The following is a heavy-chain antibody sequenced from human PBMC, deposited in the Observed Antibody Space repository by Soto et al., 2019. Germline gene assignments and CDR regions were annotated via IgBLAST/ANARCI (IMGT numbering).Heavy chain of an antibody. V-gene: IGHV2-5*02. D-gene: IGHD4-17*01. CDR2: IYWDDDK. CDR3: AHRPTTVVTPLTGGLKAFDI. Sequence: QITLKESGPTLVKPTQTLTLTCTFSGFSLSTSGVGVGWIRQPPGKALEWLALIYWDDDKRYSPSLKSRLTITKDTSKNQVVLTMTHMDPVDTATYYCAHRPTTVVTPLTGGLKAFDIWGQGTMVTVSS. CDR1: GFSLSTSGVG. J-gene: IGHJ3*02.